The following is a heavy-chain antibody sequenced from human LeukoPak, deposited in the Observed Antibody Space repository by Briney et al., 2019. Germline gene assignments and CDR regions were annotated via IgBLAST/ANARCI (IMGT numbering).Heavy chain of an antibody. J-gene: IGHJ4*02. CDR3: ARGDFDASGYSVPFDY. CDR2: IYYRGST. D-gene: IGHD3-22*01. CDR1: GGSVSSDSFY. Sequence: SETLSLTCSVSGGSVSSDSFYWSWIRQPPGKGLEWIGYIYYRGSTNYNPSLKSRVTISVDTSKNQFSLKLSSVTAADSAIYFCARGDFDASGYSVPFDYWGQGALVTVSS. V-gene: IGHV4-61*01.